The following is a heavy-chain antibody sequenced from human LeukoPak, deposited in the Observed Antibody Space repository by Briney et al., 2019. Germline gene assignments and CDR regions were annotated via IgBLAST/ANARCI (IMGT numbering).Heavy chain of an antibody. CDR1: GYTLTELS. CDR2: FDPEDGET. CDR3: ATPQYYYGSGSPGAFDI. Sequence: ASVKVSCKVSGYTLTELSMHWVRQPPGKGLEWMGSFDPEDGETIYAQKFQGRVTMTEDTSTDTAYMELSRLRSEDTAVYYCATPQYYYGSGSPGAFDIWGQGTMVTVSS. J-gene: IGHJ3*02. D-gene: IGHD3-10*01. V-gene: IGHV1-24*01.